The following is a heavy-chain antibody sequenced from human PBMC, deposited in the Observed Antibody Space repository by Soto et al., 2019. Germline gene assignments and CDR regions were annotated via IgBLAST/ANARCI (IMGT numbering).Heavy chain of an antibody. CDR2: IYYSGT. D-gene: IGHD5-18*01. CDR1: GGSVSSGSYY. J-gene: IGHJ4*02. CDR3: ARLTRGYSYGNDY. V-gene: IGHV4-61*01. Sequence: SETLSLTCTVSGGSVSSGSYYWTWIRQPPGKGLEWIGNIYYSGTNKNPSLKSRVTISVDTSKNQFSLKLSTVTAADTAMYYCARLTRGYSYGNDYWGQGTLVT.